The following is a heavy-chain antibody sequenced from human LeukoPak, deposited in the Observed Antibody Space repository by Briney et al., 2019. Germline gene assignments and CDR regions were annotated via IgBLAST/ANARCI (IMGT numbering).Heavy chain of an antibody. J-gene: IGHJ5*02. CDR2: MNPNSGNT. Sequence: ASVKVSCKASGYTFTSYDINWVRQATGQGLEWMGWMNPNSGNTGYAQKFQGRVTMTRNTSISTAYMELSSLRSEDTAVYYCARVVARSFLWFGSPNWFDPWGQGTLVTVSS. CDR3: ARVVARSFLWFGSPNWFDP. D-gene: IGHD3-10*01. V-gene: IGHV1-8*01. CDR1: GYTFTSYD.